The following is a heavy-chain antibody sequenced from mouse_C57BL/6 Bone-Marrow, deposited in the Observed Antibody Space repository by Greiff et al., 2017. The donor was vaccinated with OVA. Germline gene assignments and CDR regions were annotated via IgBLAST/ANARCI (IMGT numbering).Heavy chain of an antibody. V-gene: IGHV1-82*01. CDR2: IYPGDGDT. J-gene: IGHJ2*01. CDR3: ARSARDFDY. Sequence: QVQLQQSGPELVKPGASVKISCTASGYAFSSSWMNWVKQRPGKGLEWIGRIYPGDGDTNYNGKFKGKATLTADKSSSTAYMQLSSLTSEDSAVYFSARSARDFDYWGQGTTLTVSS. CDR1: GYAFSSSW.